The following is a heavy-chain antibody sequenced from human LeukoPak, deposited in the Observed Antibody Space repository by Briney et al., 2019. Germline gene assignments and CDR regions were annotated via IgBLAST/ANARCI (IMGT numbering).Heavy chain of an antibody. J-gene: IGHJ4*02. CDR2: IYYDGST. Sequence: SETLSLTCSVSGASTSSFYWSWIRQPPGKGLEWIGYIYYDGSTTYNPSLKSRVTMSVDTSKNQFSLKLSSVTAADTAIYYCARGGWSLDYWGQGTLVTVSS. CDR1: GASTSSFY. D-gene: IGHD2-15*01. CDR3: ARGGWSLDY. V-gene: IGHV4-59*01.